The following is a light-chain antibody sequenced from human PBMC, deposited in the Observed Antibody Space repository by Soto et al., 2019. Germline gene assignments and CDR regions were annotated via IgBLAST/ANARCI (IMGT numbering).Light chain of an antibody. J-gene: IGLJ2*01. CDR2: DNN. CDR1: SSNIGSRY. V-gene: IGLV1-51*01. Sequence: QSVLTQPPSVSAAPGQKVTISCSGSSSNIGSRYVSWYQQFPGTAPKLLIYDNNQRPSGIPDRFSGSKSGTSATLDITGLQTGDEADYYCGTWDSSLAAVVFGGGTKLTVL. CDR3: GTWDSSLAAVV.